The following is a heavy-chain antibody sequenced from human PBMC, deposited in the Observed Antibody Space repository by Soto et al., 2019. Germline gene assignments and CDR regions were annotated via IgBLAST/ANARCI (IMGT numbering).Heavy chain of an antibody. Sequence: VGSLRLSCAVSGFTFGNYYIHWVRQAPGKGLEWVSSIRSGRDTFYADSVKGRFSISRDDATSSVSLQMNSLRGEDTAVYFCAREETAWPLAYGLDVWGQGTTVTVSS. CDR3: AREETAWPLAYGLDV. V-gene: IGHV3-21*01. CDR1: GFTFGNYY. CDR2: IRSGRDT. D-gene: IGHD2-21*02. J-gene: IGHJ6*02.